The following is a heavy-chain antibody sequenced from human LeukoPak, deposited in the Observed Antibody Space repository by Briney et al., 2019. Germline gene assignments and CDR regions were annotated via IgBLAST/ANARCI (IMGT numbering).Heavy chain of an antibody. V-gene: IGHV3-9*01. J-gene: IGHJ4*02. CDR3: AKDIRGAVAAGLDY. CDR1: GFTFDDYA. Sequence: PGRSLRLSCAASGFTFDDYAMHWVRQAPGKGPEWVSGISWNSGSIGYADSVKGRFTISRDNAKNSLYLQMNSLRAEDTALYYCAKDIRGAVAAGLDYWGQGTLVTVSS. CDR2: ISWNSGSI. D-gene: IGHD6-19*01.